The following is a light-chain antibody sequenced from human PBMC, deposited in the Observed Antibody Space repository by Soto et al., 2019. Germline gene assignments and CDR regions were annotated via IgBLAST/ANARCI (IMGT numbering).Light chain of an antibody. CDR1: SSDVGGYIY. CDR3: SSYTTSSSYV. V-gene: IGLV2-14*01. J-gene: IGLJ1*01. Sequence: SALTQPASVSGSPGQSITISCTGTSSDVGGYIYVSWYQQHPGKAPKLMIYDVTSRPSGVSYRFSGSKSGNTASLTISGLRAEDEADYYCSSYTTSSSYVFGTGTKVTVL. CDR2: DVT.